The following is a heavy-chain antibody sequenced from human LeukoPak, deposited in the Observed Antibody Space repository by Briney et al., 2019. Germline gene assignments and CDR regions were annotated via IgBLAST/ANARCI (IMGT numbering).Heavy chain of an antibody. CDR1: VFTFSSYG. Sequence: RRSLRLSCVLSVFTFSSYGTHWVRQAPGKGREWVSVIWKDGSKKYYADSVKGRLTISRDNSKNTLYLQMNSLRAEDTAVYYCAREYSRGWGPFDYWGEGALVTVSS. J-gene: IGHJ4*02. CDR2: IWKDGSKK. CDR3: AREYSRGWGPFDY. D-gene: IGHD6-19*01. V-gene: IGHV3-33*01.